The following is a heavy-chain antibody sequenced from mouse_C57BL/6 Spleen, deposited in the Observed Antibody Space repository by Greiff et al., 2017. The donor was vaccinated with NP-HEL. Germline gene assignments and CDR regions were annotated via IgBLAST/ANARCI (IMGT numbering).Heavy chain of an antibody. J-gene: IGHJ1*03. CDR1: GYTFTSYW. CDR3: ARPLYYSNYGWYFDV. Sequence: VQLQQSGAELVRPGTSVKLSCKASGYTFTSYWMHWVKQRPGQGLEWIGVIDPSDSYTNYNQKFKGKATLTVDTSSSTAYMQLSSLTSEDSAVYYCARPLYYSNYGWYFDVWGTGTTVTVSS. V-gene: IGHV1-59*01. CDR2: IDPSDSYT. D-gene: IGHD2-5*01.